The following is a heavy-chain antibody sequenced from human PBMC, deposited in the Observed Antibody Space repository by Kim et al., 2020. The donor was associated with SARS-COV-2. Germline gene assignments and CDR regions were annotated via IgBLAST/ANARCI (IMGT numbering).Heavy chain of an antibody. CDR3: ARGGGFGPFWGWFDP. J-gene: IGHJ5*02. CDR2: IYYSGST. CDR1: GGSISSYY. V-gene: IGHV4-59*01. Sequence: SETLSLTCTVSGGSISSYYWSWIRQPPGKGLEWIGYIYYSGSTNYNPSLKSRVTISVDTSKNQFSLKLSSVTAADTAVYCCARGGGFGPFWGWFDPWGQGTLVTVSS. D-gene: IGHD3-10*01.